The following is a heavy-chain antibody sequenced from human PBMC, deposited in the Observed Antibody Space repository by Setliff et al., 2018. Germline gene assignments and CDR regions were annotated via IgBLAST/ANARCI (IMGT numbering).Heavy chain of an antibody. V-gene: IGHV1-3*01. J-gene: IGHJ4*02. CDR1: GYSFSSNA. CDR2: IHAGSSNT. Sequence: ASVKVSCKASGYSFSSNAFHWVRQAPGQTLEWMGWIHAGSSNTLYSQRFQDRITISRDTSATTVHMEFSSLRSDDTAVYSCARMSTSGPHYDYWGQGTRVTVS. D-gene: IGHD2-8*02. CDR3: ARMSTSGPHYDY.